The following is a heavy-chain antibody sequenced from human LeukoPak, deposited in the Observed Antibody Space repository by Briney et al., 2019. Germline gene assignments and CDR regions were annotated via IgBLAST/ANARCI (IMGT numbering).Heavy chain of an antibody. CDR3: AKKQRAAVAIPGDWFDP. V-gene: IGHV3-23*01. CDR2: ITGSGGST. CDR1: GFTFSNYD. Sequence: GGSLRLSCAASGFTFSNYDMTWVRQAPGKGLKWVSTITGSGGSTYYADSVKGRFTISRDNSKNTLYLQMNSLRAEDTAVYYCAKKQRAAVAIPGDWFDPWGQGTLVTVSS. J-gene: IGHJ5*02. D-gene: IGHD6-19*01.